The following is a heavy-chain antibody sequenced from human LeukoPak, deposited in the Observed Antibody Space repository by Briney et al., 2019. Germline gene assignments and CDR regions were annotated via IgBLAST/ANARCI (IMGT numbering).Heavy chain of an antibody. J-gene: IGHJ4*02. CDR3: GSQYGNTWQY. Sequence: PGGSPRLSCAASGFSFSNYWMTWVRQAPGKGLEWVANIRHDAGEKHYVDSVKGRFTISRDNAKNSLYLQMTSLRAEDTAVYYCGSQYGNTWQYWGQGTLVTVSS. D-gene: IGHD5-24*01. CDR1: GFSFSNYW. V-gene: IGHV3-7*02. CDR2: IRHDAGEK.